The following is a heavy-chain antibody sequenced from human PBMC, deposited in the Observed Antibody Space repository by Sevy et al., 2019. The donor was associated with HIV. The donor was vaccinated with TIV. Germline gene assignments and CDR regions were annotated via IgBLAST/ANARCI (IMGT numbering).Heavy chain of an antibody. CDR1: GFTVSSNY. J-gene: IGHJ4*02. Sequence: GGCLRLSCAASGFTVSSNYMSWVRQAPGKGLEWVSVIYSGGSTYYADSVKGRFTISRDNSKNTLYLQMNSLRAEDTAVYYCARWAHYYDSSGFDYWGQGTLVTVSS. V-gene: IGHV3-53*01. D-gene: IGHD3-22*01. CDR3: ARWAHYYDSSGFDY. CDR2: IYSGGST.